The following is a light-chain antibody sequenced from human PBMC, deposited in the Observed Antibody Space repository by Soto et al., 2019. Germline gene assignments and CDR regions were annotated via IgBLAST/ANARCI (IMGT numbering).Light chain of an antibody. CDR3: QQYNNWPWT. J-gene: IGKJ1*01. Sequence: EIVMTPSPATLSVSPVESATLSCRASQSVSTNLAWYQQKPGQAPRLLIYGASTRATGTPARFSGSGSGTEFILTISSLQSEDFAVYYCQQYNNWPWTFGQGTKVDIK. CDR1: QSVSTN. V-gene: IGKV3-15*01. CDR2: GAS.